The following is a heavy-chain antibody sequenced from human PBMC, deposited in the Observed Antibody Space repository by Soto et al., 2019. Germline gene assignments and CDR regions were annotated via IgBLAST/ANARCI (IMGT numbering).Heavy chain of an antibody. V-gene: IGHV3-13*01. CDR2: IGTAGDT. Sequence: GGSLRLSCAASGFTFSSYDMHWVRQATGKGLEWVSAIGTAGDTYYPGSVKGRFTISRENAKNSLYLQMNSLRAGDTAVYYCARVARDSSGWYELGWYFDLWGRGTLVTVSS. CDR1: GFTFSSYD. CDR3: ARVARDSSGWYELGWYFDL. J-gene: IGHJ2*01. D-gene: IGHD6-19*01.